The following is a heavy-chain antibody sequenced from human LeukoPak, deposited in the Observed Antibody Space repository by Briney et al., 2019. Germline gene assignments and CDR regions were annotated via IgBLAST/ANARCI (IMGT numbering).Heavy chain of an antibody. CDR1: GFTFSGYG. CDR2: ISYDGSNK. D-gene: IGHD3-22*01. CDR3: AKAPPYDSSGYYSDY. V-gene: IGHV3-30*18. Sequence: GGSLRLSCAASGFTFSGYGMHWVRQAPGKGLEWVAVISYDGSNKYYADSVKGRFTISRDNSKNTLYLQMNSLRAEDTAVYYCAKAPPYDSSGYYSDYWGQGTLVTVSS. J-gene: IGHJ4*02.